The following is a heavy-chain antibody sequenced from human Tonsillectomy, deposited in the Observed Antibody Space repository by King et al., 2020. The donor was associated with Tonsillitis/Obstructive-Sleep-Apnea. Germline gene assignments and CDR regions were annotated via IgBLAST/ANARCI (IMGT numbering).Heavy chain of an antibody. Sequence: VQLVESGGGLVQPGGSLRLSCAASGFTFSSYWMSWVRQAPGKGLEWVANINKDGSDKHYVDSLKGRFPISRDTAKNSLYLQMNSLRVGDTAVYYCASDLSRWVAATLTPYDAFDIWGQGTMVTVSS. CDR2: INKDGSDK. D-gene: IGHD2-15*01. CDR1: GFTFSSYW. CDR3: ASDLSRWVAATLTPYDAFDI. J-gene: IGHJ3*02. V-gene: IGHV3-7*04.